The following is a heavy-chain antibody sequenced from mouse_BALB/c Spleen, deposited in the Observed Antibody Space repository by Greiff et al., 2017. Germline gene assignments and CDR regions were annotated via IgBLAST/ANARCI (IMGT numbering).Heavy chain of an antibody. CDR2: ISSGGSYT. Sequence: DVMLVESGGGLVKPGGSLKLSCAASGFTFSSYTMSWVRQTPEKRLEWVATISSGGSYTYYPDSVKVRFTISRDNAKNTLYLQMSSLKSEDTAMYYCTREYYWGQGSTLTVSS. V-gene: IGHV5-6-4*01. J-gene: IGHJ2*01. CDR1: GFTFSSYT. CDR3: TREYY.